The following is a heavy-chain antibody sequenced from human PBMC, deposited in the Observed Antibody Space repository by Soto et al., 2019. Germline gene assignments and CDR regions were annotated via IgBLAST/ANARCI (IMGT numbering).Heavy chain of an antibody. CDR3: ARVAVGYYYMDV. CDR1: GVHFSNYW. J-gene: IGHJ6*03. Sequence: GSLSLSCTASGVHFSNYWMHWVRQAPGKGLVWVSRINSDGTRTNYADSVKGRFTISRDNAENTLYLQMNSLTAEDTAVYYCARVAVGYYYMDVWGKGTTVTVSS. V-gene: IGHV3-74*01. CDR2: INSDGTRT.